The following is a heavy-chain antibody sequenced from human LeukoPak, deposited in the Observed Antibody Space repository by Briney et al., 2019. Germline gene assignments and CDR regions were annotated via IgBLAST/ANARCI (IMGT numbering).Heavy chain of an antibody. CDR3: AREGHYDILTGYSPVEYYFYYMDV. J-gene: IGHJ6*03. V-gene: IGHV3-30*04. D-gene: IGHD3-9*01. CDR1: GFTFSHYG. Sequence: PGGSLGLSCEASGFTFSHYGIHWVRQTPGKGLEWVAAISSDGVEKHYADSVKGRFTISRDNSKSTLYLQMNSLRAEDTALYYCAREGHYDILTGYSPVEYYFYYMDVWGKGTTVTVS. CDR2: ISSDGVEK.